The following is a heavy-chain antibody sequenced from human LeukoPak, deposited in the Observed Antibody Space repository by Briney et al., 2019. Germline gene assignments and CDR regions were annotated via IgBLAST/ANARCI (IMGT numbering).Heavy chain of an antibody. CDR3: ARDRPYDSSGYYPSYYYYGMDV. V-gene: IGHV3-11*05. CDR2: ISSRSRYP. J-gene: IGHJ6*02. CDR1: GFTFSAYY. Sequence: GGPLRFSGAASGFTFSAYYMSWFRQAPGKGLEWVSYISSRSRYPNYAGSVKGRFTISRDNAKNSLYLQMNSLRAEDTAVYYCARDRPYDSSGYYPSYYYYGMDVWGQGTTVTVSS. D-gene: IGHD3-22*01.